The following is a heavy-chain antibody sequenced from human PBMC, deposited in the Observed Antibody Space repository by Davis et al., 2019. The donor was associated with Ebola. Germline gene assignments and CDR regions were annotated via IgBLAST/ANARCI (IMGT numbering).Heavy chain of an antibody. CDR1: GGTFSSYA. Sequence: SVKVSCKASGGTFSSYAISWVRQAPGQGLEWMGGIIPIFGTANYAQKFQGRVTITADESTSTAYMELRSLRSDDTAVYYCARGGVPAVYLHNWFDPWGQGTLVTVSS. D-gene: IGHD2-2*01. V-gene: IGHV1-69*13. J-gene: IGHJ5*02. CDR2: IIPIFGTA. CDR3: ARGGVPAVYLHNWFDP.